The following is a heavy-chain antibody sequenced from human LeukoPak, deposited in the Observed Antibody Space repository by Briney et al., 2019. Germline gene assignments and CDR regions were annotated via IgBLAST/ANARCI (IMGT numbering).Heavy chain of an antibody. Sequence: SETLSLTCAVSGGSISSNNWWNWVRQPPGKGLEWIGDIYHSGTTNYNPSLKSRVTISLDKSKNQFSLRLSSVTAADTAVYYCASISNWYNYWGQGTLVTVSS. CDR3: ASISNWYNY. J-gene: IGHJ4*02. CDR2: IYHSGTT. D-gene: IGHD1/OR15-1a*01. CDR1: GGSISSNNW. V-gene: IGHV4-4*02.